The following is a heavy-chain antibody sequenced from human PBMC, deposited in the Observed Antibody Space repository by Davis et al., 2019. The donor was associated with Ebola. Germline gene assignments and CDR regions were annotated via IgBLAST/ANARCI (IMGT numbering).Heavy chain of an antibody. D-gene: IGHD4-17*01. CDR2: INHSGST. J-gene: IGHJ4*02. Sequence: MPSETLSLTCAVYGGSFNGYYWSWIRQPPGKGLEWIGEINHSGSTNYNPSLKSRVTISVDTSKNQFSLKLSSVTAADTAVYYCARQVAVTPDYWGQGTLVTVSS. CDR1: GGSFNGYY. CDR3: ARQVAVTPDY. V-gene: IGHV4-34*01.